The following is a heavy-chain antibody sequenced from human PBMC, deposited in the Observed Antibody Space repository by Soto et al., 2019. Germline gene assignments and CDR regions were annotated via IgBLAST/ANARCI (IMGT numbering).Heavy chain of an antibody. Sequence: GGSLRLSCAASGFTFSSYVMHWVRQAPGKGLEWVALISYDGSNKQYGDSVKSRFTISRDNSKNTLYLQVNSLRAEDTAVYYCARETPGWNPFDFWGQGTQVTVSS. CDR1: GFTFSSYV. D-gene: IGHD1-1*01. V-gene: IGHV3-30*03. CDR2: ISYDGSNK. J-gene: IGHJ4*02. CDR3: ARETPGWNPFDF.